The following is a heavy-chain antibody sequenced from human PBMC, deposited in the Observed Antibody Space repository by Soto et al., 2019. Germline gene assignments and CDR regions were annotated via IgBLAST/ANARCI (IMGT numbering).Heavy chain of an antibody. CDR3: TTDSHTTATVVRFDY. Sequence: SETLSLTCTVSGGSISSYYWSWIRQPPGKGLEWIGYIYYSGSTNYSPSLKSRVTISVDTSKNQFSLKLSSVTAADTAVYYCTTDSHTTATVVRFDYWGHGTLVTVSS. J-gene: IGHJ4*01. CDR2: IYYSGST. V-gene: IGHV4-59*12. D-gene: IGHD1-26*01. CDR1: GGSISSYY.